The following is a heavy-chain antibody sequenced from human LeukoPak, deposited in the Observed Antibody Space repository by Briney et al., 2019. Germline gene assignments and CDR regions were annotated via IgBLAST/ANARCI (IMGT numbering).Heavy chain of an antibody. CDR2: IYYSGST. CDR1: GGSISSYY. CDR3: ARNTRGNWFDP. J-gene: IGHJ5*02. D-gene: IGHD1-26*01. V-gene: IGHV4-59*01. Sequence: SETLSLTCTVSGGSISSYYWSWIRQPPGKGPEWIGYIYYSGSTNYNPSLKSRVTISVDTSKNQFSLKLSSVTAADTAVYYCARNTRGNWFDPWGQGTLVTVSS.